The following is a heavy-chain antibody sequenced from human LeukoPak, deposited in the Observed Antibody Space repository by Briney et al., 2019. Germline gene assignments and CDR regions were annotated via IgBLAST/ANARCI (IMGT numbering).Heavy chain of an antibody. CDR2: IYYSGST. CDR3: ARVVITYYYDSSGRIYYFDY. V-gene: IGHV4-39*07. D-gene: IGHD3-22*01. J-gene: IGHJ4*02. CDR1: GGSISSSSYY. Sequence: SETLSLTCTVSGGSISSSSYYWGWIRQPPGKGLEWIGSIYYSGSTYYNPSLKSRVTISVDTSKNQFSLKLSSVTAADTAVYYSARVVITYYYDSSGRIYYFDYWGQGTLVTVSS.